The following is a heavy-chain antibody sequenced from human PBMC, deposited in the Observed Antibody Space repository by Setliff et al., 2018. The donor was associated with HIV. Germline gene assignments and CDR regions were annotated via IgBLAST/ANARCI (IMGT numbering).Heavy chain of an antibody. Sequence: SETLSLTCTVSGGSISSITHYWGWIRQPPGKGLEWIGSIYYSGSTYYGPSLKSRVTISVDTSKNQFSLKLTSVSAADTAVYYCARRGVAAAGSDSWGQGTLVTVSS. CDR1: GGSISSITHY. D-gene: IGHD6-13*01. CDR2: IYYSGST. V-gene: IGHV4-39*01. J-gene: IGHJ4*02. CDR3: ARRGVAAAGSDS.